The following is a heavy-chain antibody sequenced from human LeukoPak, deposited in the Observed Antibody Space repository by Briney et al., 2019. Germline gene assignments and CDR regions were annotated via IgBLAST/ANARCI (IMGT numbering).Heavy chain of an antibody. CDR1: GGSISSYY. V-gene: IGHV4-59*01. CDR2: IYYSGNT. D-gene: IGHD5-18*01. J-gene: IGHJ4*02. Sequence: SETLSLTCTVSGGSISSYYWSWIRQPPGKGLEWIGYIYYSGNTNYNPSLKSRVTISVDTSKNQFSLKLSSVTAADTAVYYCARYTAMAHFDYWGQGTLVTVSS. CDR3: ARYTAMAHFDY.